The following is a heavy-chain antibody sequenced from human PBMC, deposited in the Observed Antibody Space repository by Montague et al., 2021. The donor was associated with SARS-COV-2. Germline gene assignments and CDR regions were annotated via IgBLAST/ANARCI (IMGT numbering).Heavy chain of an antibody. J-gene: IGHJ6*02. V-gene: IGHV4-34*01. CDR3: ARVRYYGSGTSLGLDV. D-gene: IGHD3-10*01. CDR1: GGSFSGYY. CDR2: INHSGSA. Sequence: SETLSLTCAVYGGSFSGYYWSWIRQPPGKGLEGIGEINHSGSANYNPSLKSRVTISVDTSKNQFSLKLSSVTAADTAVYYCARVRYYGSGTSLGLDVWGQGTTVTVSS.